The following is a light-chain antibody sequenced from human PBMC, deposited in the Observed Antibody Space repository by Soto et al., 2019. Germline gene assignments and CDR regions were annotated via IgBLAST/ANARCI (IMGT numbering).Light chain of an antibody. V-gene: IGKV3-15*01. CDR2: DSS. Sequence: EIVMTQSPGTLSVSPGERATLSCRASQSVTNKLAWYEQKPGQAPRLLIYDSSTRATGIPARFSGSGFGTEFTLTISSLQSEDFAVYYCQQYYRWPITFSPGARLEVK. CDR1: QSVTNK. CDR3: QQYYRWPIT. J-gene: IGKJ5*01.